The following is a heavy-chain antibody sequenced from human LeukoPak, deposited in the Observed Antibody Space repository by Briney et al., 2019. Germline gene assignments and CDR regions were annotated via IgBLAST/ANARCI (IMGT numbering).Heavy chain of an antibody. V-gene: IGHV3-21*01. Sequence: GGSLRLSCAASGFTFSSYSMNWVRQAPGKGLEWVSSISSSSSSYIYYADSVRGRFTISRDNAKNSLYLQMNSLRAEDTAVYYRARLANYYDSSGDGFDIWGQGTMVTVSS. J-gene: IGHJ3*02. CDR1: GFTFSSYS. CDR3: ARLANYYDSSGDGFDI. CDR2: ISSSSSSYI. D-gene: IGHD3-22*01.